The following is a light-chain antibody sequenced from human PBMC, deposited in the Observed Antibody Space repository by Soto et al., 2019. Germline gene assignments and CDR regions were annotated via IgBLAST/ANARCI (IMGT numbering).Light chain of an antibody. CDR3: XXXDNLPPT. CDR1: QDISNY. V-gene: IGKV1-33*01. J-gene: IGKJ4*01. Sequence: DIQMTQSPSSLSASVGDRVTITCQASQDISNYLNWYQQKPGKAPKLLIYDASNLETGVPSRFSGSGSGTDFTFTISSLQPXXXATXXXXXXDNLPPTFGGGTKVEIK. CDR2: DAS.